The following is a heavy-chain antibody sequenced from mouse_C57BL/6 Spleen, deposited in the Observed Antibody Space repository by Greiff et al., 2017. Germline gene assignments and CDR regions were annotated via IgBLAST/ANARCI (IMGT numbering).Heavy chain of an antibody. V-gene: IGHV1-15*01. CDR2: IDPETGGT. CDR1: GYTFTDYE. Sequence: QVQLQQSGAELVRPGASVTLSCKASGYTFTDYEMHWVKQTPVLGLEWIGAIDPETGGTAYNQKFKGKAILTADKSSSTAYMELRSLTSEDSAVYYCTRKYDGYYVVYAMDYWGQGTSVTVSS. D-gene: IGHD2-3*01. J-gene: IGHJ4*01. CDR3: TRKYDGYYVVYAMDY.